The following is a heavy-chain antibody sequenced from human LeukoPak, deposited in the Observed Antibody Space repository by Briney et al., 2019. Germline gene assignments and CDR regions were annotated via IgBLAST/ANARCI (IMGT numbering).Heavy chain of an antibody. CDR3: ARDGMGVIKAFDI. CDR2: IKQDGSQK. CDR1: GLTFRDAW. Sequence: GGSLTLSCIVSGLTFRDAWMSWVRQAPGKGLEWVANIKQDGSQKYYVDSVKGRFTISRDNAKNSLYLQVNSLRAEDTAVYYCARDGMGVIKAFDIWGQGTMVTVSS. D-gene: IGHD3-10*01. J-gene: IGHJ3*02. V-gene: IGHV3-7*05.